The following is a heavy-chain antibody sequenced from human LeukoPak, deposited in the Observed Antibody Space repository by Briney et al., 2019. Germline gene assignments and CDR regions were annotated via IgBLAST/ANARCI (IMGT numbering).Heavy chain of an antibody. CDR1: GGSISSSSYY. V-gene: IGHV4-39*07. CDR3: ARDHLPAGAPGYYMDV. Sequence: SETLSLTCTVSGGSISSSSYYWGWIRQPPGKGLEWIGSIYYSGSTNYNPSLKSRVTMSVDTSKNQFSLMLRSVTAADTAVYYCARDHLPAGAPGYYMDVWGKGTTVTVSS. CDR2: IYYSGST. J-gene: IGHJ6*03. D-gene: IGHD4/OR15-4a*01.